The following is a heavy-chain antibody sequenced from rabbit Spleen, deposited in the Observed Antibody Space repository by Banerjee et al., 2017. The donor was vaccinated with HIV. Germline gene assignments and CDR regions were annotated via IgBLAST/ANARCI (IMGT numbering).Heavy chain of an antibody. CDR3: ARDTSSSFSSYGMDL. V-gene: IGHV1S40*01. D-gene: IGHD1-1*01. CDR2: IEGGSSAFS. Sequence: QSLEESGGDLVKPGASLTLTCTASGVSFSSNHYMCWVRQAPGKGLEWIACIEGGSSAFSYFASWAKGRFTISKTSSTTVTLQMTSLTAADTATYFCARDTSSSFSSYGMDLWGPGTLVTV. CDR1: GVSFSSNHY. J-gene: IGHJ6*01.